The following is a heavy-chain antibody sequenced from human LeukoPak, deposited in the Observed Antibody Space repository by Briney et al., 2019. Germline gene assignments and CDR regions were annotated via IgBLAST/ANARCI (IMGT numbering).Heavy chain of an antibody. J-gene: IGHJ3*02. D-gene: IGHD3-10*01. CDR3: ERDKEEMVRAPYAFGI. CDR2: IKQDESEK. CDR1: GFTFRKYW. Sequence: GGSLRLSCAASGFTFRKYWMTWVRQAPGKGLEWVANIKQDESEKYYGDSVKGRFTVSRDNAKNSLYLQMNSLRAEDTAVYYCERDKEEMVRAPYAFGIWGQGTMVTVSS. V-gene: IGHV3-7*01.